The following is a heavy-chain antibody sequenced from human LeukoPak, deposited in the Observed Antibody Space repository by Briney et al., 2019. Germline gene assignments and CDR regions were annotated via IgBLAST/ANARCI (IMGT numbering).Heavy chain of an antibody. J-gene: IGHJ4*02. D-gene: IGHD3-10*01. CDR3: AKDGTWFGTSGFGY. CDR2: ISGSGGST. Sequence: QSGGSLRLSCAASGFTFSSYVMSWVRQAPGKGLEWVSAISGSGGSTHYADSVKGRFTISRDNSKNTLYLQMNILTVEDTAVYYCAKDGTWFGTSGFGYWGQGTPVAVSS. CDR1: GFTFSSYV. V-gene: IGHV3-23*01.